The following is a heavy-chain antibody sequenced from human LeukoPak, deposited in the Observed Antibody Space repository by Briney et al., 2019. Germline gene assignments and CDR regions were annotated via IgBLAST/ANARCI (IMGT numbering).Heavy chain of an antibody. Sequence: ASVTVSCKASGYTFIGYFIHWMRQAPGQGLEWMGWINPNSGGTNYAQKFQGRVTMTRDTSISTAYMELSRLRSDDTAVYYCARDAFVYYYGSGSYQDYWGQGTLVTVSS. J-gene: IGHJ4*02. V-gene: IGHV1-2*02. D-gene: IGHD3-10*01. CDR2: INPNSGGT. CDR3: ARDAFVYYYGSGSYQDY. CDR1: GYTFIGYF.